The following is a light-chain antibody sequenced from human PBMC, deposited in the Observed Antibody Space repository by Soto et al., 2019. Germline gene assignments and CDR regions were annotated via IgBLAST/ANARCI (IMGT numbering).Light chain of an antibody. CDR2: GSS. CDR3: QQYGSSPPYT. V-gene: IGKV3-20*01. Sequence: VLTQSAGTLSLCPGERATLSCRASQSVSNNYLAWYQQKPGQSPKLLIFGSSDRATGMPDRICGSGSGTDFTLSISSLEPEDFAAYYCQQYGSSPPYTFGQGTKLEIK. CDR1: QSVSNNY. J-gene: IGKJ2*01.